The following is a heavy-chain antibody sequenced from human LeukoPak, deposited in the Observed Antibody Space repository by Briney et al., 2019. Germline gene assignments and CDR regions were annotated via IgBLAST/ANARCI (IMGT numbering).Heavy chain of an antibody. Sequence: ASVKVSCKASGYTFTSYGISWVRQAPGQGLEWMGWISAYNGNTNYAQKLQGRVTMTTDTSTSTAYMELRSLRSDDTAVYYCARVSFDYYDSSGYQDDYWGQGTLVTVSS. CDR1: GYTFTSYG. D-gene: IGHD3-22*01. J-gene: IGHJ4*02. CDR2: ISAYNGNT. V-gene: IGHV1-18*01. CDR3: ARVSFDYYDSSGYQDDY.